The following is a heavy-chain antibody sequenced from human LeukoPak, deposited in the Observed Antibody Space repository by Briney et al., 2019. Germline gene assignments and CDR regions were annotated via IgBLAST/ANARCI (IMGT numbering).Heavy chain of an antibody. J-gene: IGHJ5*02. V-gene: IGHV4-61*02. D-gene: IGHD2-21*01. CDR2: IYTSGST. CDR3: ARHISSKYYWFDP. CDR1: GGSISSGSYY. Sequence: PSETLSLTCTVSGGSISSGSYYWSWIRQPAGKGLEWIGRIYTSGSTNYNPSLKSRVTISVDTSKNQFSLKLSSVTAADTAVYYCARHISSKYYWFDPWGQGTLVTVSS.